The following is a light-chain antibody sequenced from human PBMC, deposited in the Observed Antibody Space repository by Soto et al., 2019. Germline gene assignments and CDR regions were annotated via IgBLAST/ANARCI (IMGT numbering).Light chain of an antibody. V-gene: IGKV3-11*01. J-gene: IGKJ4*01. CDR2: DAS. CDR3: QQRSNWLALT. Sequence: EIVLTQSPATLSLSPGERATLSCRASQSVSSYLAWYQQKPGQAPRLLIYDASNRSTGIPARFSGSGSGTDFPRTISSLEPEDFAVYYCQQRSNWLALTFGGGTKVEIK. CDR1: QSVSSY.